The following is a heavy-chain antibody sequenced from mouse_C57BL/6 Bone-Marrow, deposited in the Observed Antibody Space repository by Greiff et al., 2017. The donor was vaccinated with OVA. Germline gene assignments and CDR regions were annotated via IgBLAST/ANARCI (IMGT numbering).Heavy chain of an antibody. CDR3: ARRSDYGNYEKTYFDY. V-gene: IGHV1-50*01. CDR2: IDPSDSYT. CDR1: GYTFTSYW. D-gene: IGHD2-1*01. J-gene: IGHJ2*01. Sequence: QVQLQQPGAELVKPGASVKLSCKASGYTFTSYWMQWVKQRPGQGLEWIGEIDPSDSYTNYNQKFKGKATLTVDTSSSTAYMQLSSLTSEDSAVYYGARRSDYGNYEKTYFDYWGQGTTLTVSS.